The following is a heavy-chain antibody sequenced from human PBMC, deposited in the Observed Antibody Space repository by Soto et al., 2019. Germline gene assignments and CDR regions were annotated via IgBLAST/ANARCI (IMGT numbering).Heavy chain of an antibody. Sequence: EVQLVESGGGLVQPGGSLRLSCAASGFTLSSYWMNWVRLAPGKGLEWVANIKQDGSKTNYVDSVKGRFTISRDNAKNSLYLQMSSLRAEDTAVYYCMTSVATDDYWGQGTLVTVSS. D-gene: IGHD4-17*01. CDR2: IKQDGSKT. V-gene: IGHV3-7*01. CDR3: MTSVATDDY. J-gene: IGHJ4*02. CDR1: GFTLSSYW.